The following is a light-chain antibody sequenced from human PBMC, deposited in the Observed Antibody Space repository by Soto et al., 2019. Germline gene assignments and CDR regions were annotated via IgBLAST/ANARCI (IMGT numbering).Light chain of an antibody. V-gene: IGLV3-25*03. Sequence: SYELTQPPSVSVSPGQTARITCSGDALPKQYAYWYQQKPSQAPVLVIYKDSERPSGIPERFSGSSSGTTVTLTISGVQAEDEADYYCQSADSSGTHVVFGGGTKLTVL. CDR3: QSADSSGTHVV. J-gene: IGLJ2*01. CDR2: KDS. CDR1: ALPKQY.